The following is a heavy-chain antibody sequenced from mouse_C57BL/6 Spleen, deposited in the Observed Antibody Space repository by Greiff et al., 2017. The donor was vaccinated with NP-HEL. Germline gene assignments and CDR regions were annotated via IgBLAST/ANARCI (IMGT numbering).Heavy chain of an antibody. D-gene: IGHD2-4*01. V-gene: IGHV5-4*03. Sequence: EVMLVESGGGLVKPGGSLKLSCAASGFTFSSYAMSWVRQTPEQRLEWVATISDGGSYTYYPDNVKGRFTISRDNAKNNLYLQMSHLKSEDTAMYYCARGNYDYDGFAYWGQGTLVTVSA. CDR3: ARGNYDYDGFAY. J-gene: IGHJ3*01. CDR2: ISDGGSYT. CDR1: GFTFSSYA.